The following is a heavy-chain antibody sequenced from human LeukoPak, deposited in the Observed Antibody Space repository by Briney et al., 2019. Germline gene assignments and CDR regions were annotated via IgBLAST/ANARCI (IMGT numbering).Heavy chain of an antibody. V-gene: IGHV3-30*04. CDR1: GFTFSSYA. J-gene: IGHJ6*02. D-gene: IGHD2-21*01. CDR2: ISYDGSNK. CDR3: AKSPRGIAPYYYYGMDV. Sequence: GRSLRLSCAASGFTFSSYAMHWVRQAPGKGLEWVAVISYDGSNKYYADSVKGRFTISRDNSKNTLYLQMNSLRAEDTAVYYCAKSPRGIAPYYYYGMDVWGQGTTVTVSS.